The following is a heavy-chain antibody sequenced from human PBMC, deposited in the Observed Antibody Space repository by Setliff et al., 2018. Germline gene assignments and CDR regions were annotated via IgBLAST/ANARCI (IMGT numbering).Heavy chain of an antibody. Sequence: SETLSLTCSVSGGSITSHYWSWIRQSPGKGLEWIGYIDYSGTTNYNPSLKSRVTISSDTSKRQFSLRLTSVTAADTAVYYCAGEDFDYWGQGTLVTVSS. CDR2: IDYSGTT. V-gene: IGHV4-59*11. J-gene: IGHJ4*02. CDR1: GGSITSHY. CDR3: AGEDFDY.